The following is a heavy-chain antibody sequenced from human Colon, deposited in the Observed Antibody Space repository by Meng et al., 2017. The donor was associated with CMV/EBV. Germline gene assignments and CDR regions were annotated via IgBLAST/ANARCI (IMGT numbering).Heavy chain of an antibody. J-gene: IGHJ5*02. CDR1: GGTFSSYA. CDR2: IIPIFGIA. D-gene: IGHD4-23*01. V-gene: IGHV1-69*05. CDR3: ARLNGGNSGDWFDP. Sequence: SVKVSCKASGGTFSSYAISWVRQAPGQGLEWMGGIIPIFGIANYAQIVQGRVTMTTDPSTTTAYMELRNLRSDDTAVYYCARLNGGNSGDWFDPWGQGTLVTVSS.